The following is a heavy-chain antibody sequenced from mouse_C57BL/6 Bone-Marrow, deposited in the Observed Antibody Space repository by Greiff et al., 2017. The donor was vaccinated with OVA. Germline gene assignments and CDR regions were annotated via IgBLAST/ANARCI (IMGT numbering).Heavy chain of an antibody. Sequence: ESGPGILQPSQTLSLTCSFSGFSLSTFGMGVGWIRQPSGMGLEWLAHIWWDDDKYYNPALKSRLTISKDTSKNQVFLKIANVDTAETATYYCARFGNYVGYFDYWGQGTTLTVSS. V-gene: IGHV8-8*01. D-gene: IGHD2-1*01. CDR3: ARFGNYVGYFDY. CDR2: IWWDDDK. J-gene: IGHJ2*01. CDR1: GFSLSTFGMG.